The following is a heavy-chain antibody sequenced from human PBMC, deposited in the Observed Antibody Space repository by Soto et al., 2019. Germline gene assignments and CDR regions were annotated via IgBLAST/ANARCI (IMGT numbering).Heavy chain of an antibody. CDR3: ARGLVVTPSFDH. Sequence: LRLSCAASGFDVSDNYMSWVRQAPGKGLEWVSVIYSGGSIYYADSVKGRFTISRDNFKNTVYLQMNSLRAEDTAMYYCARGLVVTPSFDHWGQGTLVTVSS. CDR1: GFDVSDNY. J-gene: IGHJ4*02. V-gene: IGHV3-66*01. D-gene: IGHD2-21*01. CDR2: IYSGGSI.